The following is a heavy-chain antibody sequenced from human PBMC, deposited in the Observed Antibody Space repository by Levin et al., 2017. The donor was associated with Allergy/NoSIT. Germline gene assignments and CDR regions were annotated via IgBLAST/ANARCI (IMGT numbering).Heavy chain of an antibody. J-gene: IGHJ3*02. V-gene: IGHV1-18*01. CDR3: ARAYYYGSGSYSLAFDM. CDR2: ISGHNGNT. CDR1: GYTFTTYG. D-gene: IGHD3-10*01. Sequence: PGESLKISCKASGYTFTTYGISWVRQAPGQGLEWMGWISGHNGNTNYAQNLQGRVTMTTDSSTSTAYMELKSLRSDDTAVYYCARAYYYGSGSYSLAFDMWGQGTMVTVSS.